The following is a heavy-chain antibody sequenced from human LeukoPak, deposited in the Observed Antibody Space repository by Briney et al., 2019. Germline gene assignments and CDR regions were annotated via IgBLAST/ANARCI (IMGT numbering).Heavy chain of an antibody. V-gene: IGHV7-4-1*02. D-gene: IGHD2-15*01. J-gene: IGHJ4*02. Sequence: ASVKVSCKASGYSFTTYVMNWVRQAPGQGLEWMGWINTNTGIPTYAQGFTGRFVFSTDTSVSTAYLQISSLKAEDTAVYYCARMKCSGGSCYSNYWGQGTLVTVSS. CDR3: ARMKCSGGSCYSNY. CDR2: INTNTGIP. CDR1: GYSFTTYV.